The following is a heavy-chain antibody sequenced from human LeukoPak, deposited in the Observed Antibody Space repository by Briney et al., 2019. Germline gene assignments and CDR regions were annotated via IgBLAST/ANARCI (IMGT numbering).Heavy chain of an antibody. D-gene: IGHD3-3*01. J-gene: IGHJ3*02. CDR3: ASSHYDFWSGYYFDAFDI. V-gene: IGHV4-59*01. CDR1: GGSISSYY. CDR2: IYYSGST. Sequence: SETLPLTCTVSGGSISSYYWSWIRQPPGKGLEWIGYIYYSGSTNYNPSLKSRVTISVDTSRNQFSLKLSSVTAADTAVYYCASSHYDFWSGYYFDAFDIWGQGTMVTVSS.